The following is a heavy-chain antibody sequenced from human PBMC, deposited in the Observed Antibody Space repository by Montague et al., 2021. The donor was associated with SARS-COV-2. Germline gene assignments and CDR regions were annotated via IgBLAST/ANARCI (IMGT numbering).Heavy chain of an antibody. D-gene: IGHD4/OR15-4a*01. CDR1: GGCISGADW. CDR3: ARDFRGAYNFFDP. CDR2: FLHSGST. V-gene: IGHV4-4*02. J-gene: IGHJ5*02. Sequence: SETLSLTCSGSGGCISGADWRTSRRRPTGKGLAWVVDFLHSGSTNYISSLKSRVTISVDKSKNQFSLKLTSLTAADTAVYYCARDFRGAYNFFDPWGQGALVTVSS.